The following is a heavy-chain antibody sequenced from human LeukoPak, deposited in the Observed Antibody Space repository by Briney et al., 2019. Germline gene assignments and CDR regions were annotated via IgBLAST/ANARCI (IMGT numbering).Heavy chain of an antibody. D-gene: IGHD5-24*01. J-gene: IGHJ6*04. CDR2: IWYDGSNK. Sequence: GRSLRLSCAASGFTFSSYGMHWVGQAPGKGLEWVAVIWYDGSNKYYADSVKGRFTISRDNSKNTLYLQMNSLRAEDTAVYYCARNGEDGYYYYGMDVWGKGTTATVSS. CDR3: ARNGEDGYYYYGMDV. CDR1: GFTFSSYG. V-gene: IGHV3-33*01.